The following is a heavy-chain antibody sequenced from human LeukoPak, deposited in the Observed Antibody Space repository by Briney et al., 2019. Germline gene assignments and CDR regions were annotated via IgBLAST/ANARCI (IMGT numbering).Heavy chain of an antibody. Sequence: GESLKISCEGSGYSFTTYWIGWGRQVPGKGLEWMGVIYPGDSDTRYSPSFQGHVTISADKSLNTAYLQWSSLKASETAMYYCARRFNNYDFWTRWGQGTLVTVSS. CDR1: GYSFTTYW. V-gene: IGHV5-51*01. J-gene: IGHJ4*02. D-gene: IGHD3-3*01. CDR3: ARRFNNYDFWTR. CDR2: IYPGDSDT.